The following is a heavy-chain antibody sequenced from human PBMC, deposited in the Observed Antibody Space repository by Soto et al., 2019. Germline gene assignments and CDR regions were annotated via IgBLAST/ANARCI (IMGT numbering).Heavy chain of an antibody. J-gene: IGHJ4*02. V-gene: IGHV1-3*01. D-gene: IGHD3-22*01. Sequence: QVQLVQSGTEVKKPGASVKVSCKASGYRFTHYVRQWGRQAPGQRLEWMGWIGAGDGKTYYSQNFQGRVSITRETSASIVYMELISLISEDTAVYYCVRDYASDSGVHVDFWGQGPLVTVSS. CDR2: IGAGDGKT. CDR1: GYRFTHYV. CDR3: VRDYASDSGVHVDF.